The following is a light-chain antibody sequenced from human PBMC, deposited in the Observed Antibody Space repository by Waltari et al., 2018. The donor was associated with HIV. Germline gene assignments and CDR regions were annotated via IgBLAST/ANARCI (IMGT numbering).Light chain of an antibody. CDR2: KNN. Sequence: QSVLTQPPSASGTPGQRVTISCSGSISNIGSNYVYWYQQLPGTAPKLLIYKNNQRPSGVPDRFSGSKSGTSASLAISGLRSEDEADYYCATWDDSLSVYVVFGAGTKLTVL. J-gene: IGLJ2*01. V-gene: IGLV1-47*01. CDR1: ISNIGSNY. CDR3: ATWDDSLSVYVV.